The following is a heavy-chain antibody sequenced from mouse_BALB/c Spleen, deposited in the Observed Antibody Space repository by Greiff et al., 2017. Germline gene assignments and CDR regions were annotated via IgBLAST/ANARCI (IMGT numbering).Heavy chain of an antibody. Sequence: VKLQESGPGLVQPSQSLSITCTVSGFSLTSYGVHWVRQSPGKGLEWLGVIWSGGSTDYNAAFISRLSISKDNSKSQVFFKMNSLQANDTAIYYCASLRLRGYFDVWGAGTTVTVSS. CDR1: GFSLTSYG. D-gene: IGHD1-2*01. CDR2: IWSGGST. J-gene: IGHJ1*01. CDR3: ASLRLRGYFDV. V-gene: IGHV2-2*02.